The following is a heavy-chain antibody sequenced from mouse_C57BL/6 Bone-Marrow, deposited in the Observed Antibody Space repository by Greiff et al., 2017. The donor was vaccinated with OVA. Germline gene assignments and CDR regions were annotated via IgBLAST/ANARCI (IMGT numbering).Heavy chain of an antibody. CDR1: GSPFTDYY. D-gene: IGHD1-2*01. Sequence: VQLQQSGPVLVKPGASVKMSCKASGSPFTDYYMNWVKQSHGKSLEWIGVINPYNGGPSYNQKFKGKATLTVAKSSSAAYMERNSLTSEDSAVYYGARSSHSSSAFDYGGKGTTLTVSS. V-gene: IGHV1-19*01. CDR3: ARSSHSSSAFDY. J-gene: IGHJ2*01. CDR2: INPYNGGP.